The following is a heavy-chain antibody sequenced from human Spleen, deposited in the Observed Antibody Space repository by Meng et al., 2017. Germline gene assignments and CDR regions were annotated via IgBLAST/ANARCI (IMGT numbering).Heavy chain of an antibody. CDR2: ISQDDFSK. J-gene: IGHJ4*01. CDR1: GFPFSTYW. CDR3: AREGLYSSGRCGFFDY. Sequence: GGSLRLSCAASGFPFSTYWMSWVRQAPGKGLEWVAAISQDDFSKYYTDSVKGRFAISRGSSGNTVYLELNSLRPEDTAVYYCAREGLYSSGRCGFFDYWGQGTLVTVSS. V-gene: IGHV3-30*09. D-gene: IGHD6-19*01.